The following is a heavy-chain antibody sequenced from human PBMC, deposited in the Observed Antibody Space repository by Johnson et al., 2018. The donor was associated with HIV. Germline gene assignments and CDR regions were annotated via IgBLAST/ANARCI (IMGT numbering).Heavy chain of an antibody. CDR1: GFTFSSYA. Sequence: VQLVESGGGLVQPGGSLRLSCVASGFTFSSYAMSWVRQAPGKGLEWVSGITGSSASRYYADTGKGRFTISRDNSKNTLYLQMNSLRAEDTAVYYCAKDSVFNYYDSSGYYGGAFDIWGQGTMVTVSS. D-gene: IGHD3-22*01. CDR3: AKDSVFNYYDSSGYYGGAFDI. J-gene: IGHJ3*02. V-gene: IGHV3-23*04. CDR2: ITGSSASR.